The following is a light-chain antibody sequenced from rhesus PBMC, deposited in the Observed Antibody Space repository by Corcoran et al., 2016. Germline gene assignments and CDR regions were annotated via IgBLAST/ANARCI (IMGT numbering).Light chain of an antibody. V-gene: IGLV2-32*02. J-gene: IGLJ1*01. CDR3: SSQAGTKTFI. CDR1: SSDIGGHKY. CDR2: EVS. Sequence: QAVLTQPRSVSGSPGQSVTISCTGTSSDIGGHKYDSWYQHHPGPAPKFMIYEVSQRPSGVSDRFSGSKSGNTASLTISGLQAEDEADYYCSSQAGTKTFIFGAGTRLIVL.